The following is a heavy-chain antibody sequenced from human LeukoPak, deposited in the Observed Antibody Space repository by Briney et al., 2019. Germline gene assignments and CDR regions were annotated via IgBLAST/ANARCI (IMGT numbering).Heavy chain of an antibody. V-gene: IGHV6-1*01. J-gene: IGHJ4*02. CDR1: GDSVSSNSVT. CDR3: ARDLYRLLEDSTGWYNFDS. Sequence: SQTLSLTCAISGDSVSSNSVTWNWIRQSPSRGLEWLGRTYYRSKWSNDYAVSVKSRITINPDTSKNQFSLQLKSVSPEDTAVYYCARDLYRLLEDSTGWYNFDSWGQGTLVTVSS. CDR2: TYYRSKWSN. D-gene: IGHD6-19*01.